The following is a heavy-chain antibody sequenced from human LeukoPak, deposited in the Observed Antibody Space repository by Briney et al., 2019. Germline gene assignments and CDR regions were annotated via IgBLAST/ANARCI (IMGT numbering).Heavy chain of an antibody. V-gene: IGHV4-59*02. Sequence: SETLSLTCAVSGASVSNSHWNWIRQFPGKGLEWIGCLSYTGKTDYDLSLSSRVTISLGTSNNQVSLKLKSVTAADTAVYYCSEGYFEPFAHWGPGTLVTVSS. CDR3: SEGYFEPFAH. CDR1: GASVSNSH. J-gene: IGHJ4*02. D-gene: IGHD2/OR15-2a*01. CDR2: LSYTGKT.